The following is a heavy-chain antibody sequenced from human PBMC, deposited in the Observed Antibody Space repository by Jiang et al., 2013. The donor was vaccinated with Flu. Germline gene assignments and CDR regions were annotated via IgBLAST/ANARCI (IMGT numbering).Heavy chain of an antibody. CDR1: GVTFRNYW. CDR3: ALERSYGEPDY. V-gene: IGHV3-7*03. D-gene: IGHD4-17*01. J-gene: IGHJ4*02. Sequence: LVQPGGSLRLSCAASGVTFRNYWMTWVRQAPGKGLEWVANINQGGSEQYYVDSVKGRFTISRDNAKNSLYLQMDNLRAEDTAVYYCALERSYGEPDYWGQGTLVTVSS. CDR2: INQGGSEQ.